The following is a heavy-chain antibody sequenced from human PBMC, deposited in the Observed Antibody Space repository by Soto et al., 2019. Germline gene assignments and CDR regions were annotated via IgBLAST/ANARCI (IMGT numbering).Heavy chain of an antibody. CDR3: ARYHYYGSGSYNFYDL. CDR2: ISSSAYYI. Sequence: PGGSLRLSCAASGFSFSDYSMNWVRQAPGKGLEWVASISSSAYYIYYTDSLKGRFTISRDNAKNSLFLQMSSLRVEDTAVYYCARYHYYGSGSYNFYDLWGLGTLVTVSS. V-gene: IGHV3-21*01. D-gene: IGHD3-10*01. J-gene: IGHJ4*02. CDR1: GFSFSDYS.